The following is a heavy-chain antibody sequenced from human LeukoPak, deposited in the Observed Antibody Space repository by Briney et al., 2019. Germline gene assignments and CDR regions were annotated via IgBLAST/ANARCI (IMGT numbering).Heavy chain of an antibody. CDR3: ARGFTMVREYAFDI. J-gene: IGHJ3*02. D-gene: IGHD3-10*01. CDR2: IIPIFGTA. Sequence: ASVKVSFKASGGTFSSYAISWVRQAPGQGLEWMGGIIPIFGTANYAQKFQGRVTITTDESTSTAYMELSSLRSEDTAVYYCARGFTMVREYAFDIWGQGTMVTVSS. CDR1: GGTFSSYA. V-gene: IGHV1-69*05.